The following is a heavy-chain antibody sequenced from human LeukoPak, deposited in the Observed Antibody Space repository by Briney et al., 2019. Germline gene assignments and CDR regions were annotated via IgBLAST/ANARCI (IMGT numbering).Heavy chain of an antibody. CDR1: GFTFSNHA. D-gene: IGHD5-24*01. CDR2: ISYDGNNG. V-gene: IGHV3-30*09. J-gene: IGHJ4*02. Sequence: SGGSLRLSCAASGFTFSNHAMHWVRQAPGKGLEWVAVISYDGNNGFYADSVKGRFAISKDNSKNTLYLQMISLSAEDTAVYSCARAGGGGYNFFDYWGQGILVTVSS. CDR3: ARAGGGGYNFFDY.